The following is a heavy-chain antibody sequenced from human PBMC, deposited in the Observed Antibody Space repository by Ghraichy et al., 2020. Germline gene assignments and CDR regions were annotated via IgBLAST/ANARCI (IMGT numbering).Heavy chain of an antibody. J-gene: IGHJ4*02. Sequence: GGSLRLSCVASGFTFSSYWMTWVRQAPGKGLEWVANIKQDGSGKYYVDSVKGRFTISRDNAKNSLYLQMNSLRAEDTAVYYCASYSDAWYAASWGQGTLVTVSS. CDR2: IKQDGSGK. D-gene: IGHD6-19*01. CDR1: GFTFSSYW. CDR3: ASYSDAWYAAS. V-gene: IGHV3-7*03.